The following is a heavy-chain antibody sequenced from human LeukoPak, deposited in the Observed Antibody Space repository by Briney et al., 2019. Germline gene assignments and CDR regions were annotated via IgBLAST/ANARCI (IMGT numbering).Heavy chain of an antibody. CDR2: IIPIFGTA. Sequence: SVKVSCKASGGTFSSYAISWVRQAPGQGLEWMGGIIPIFGTANYAQKFQGRVTITADKSTSTAYMELSSLRSVDTAVYYCARRNDYAEFWYFDLWGRGTLVTVSS. CDR1: GGTFSSYA. CDR3: ARRNDYAEFWYFDL. D-gene: IGHD5-12*01. J-gene: IGHJ2*01. V-gene: IGHV1-69*06.